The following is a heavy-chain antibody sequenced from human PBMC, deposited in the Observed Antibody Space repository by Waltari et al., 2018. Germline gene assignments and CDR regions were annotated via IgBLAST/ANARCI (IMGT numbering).Heavy chain of an antibody. CDR2: INPNGGGT. V-gene: IGHV1-2*02. CDR3: ARDWGSGYSVGDF. Sequence: QVQLVQSGARGTQPGASVKVSCTASGYTFIGYYLHWVRQAPGQGLEWMGWINPNGGGTYYASNFQGRVTMTRVTSISTAYMDLNRLTFDDTAVYYCARDWGSGYSVGDFWGQGTLVTVSS. D-gene: IGHD5-12*01. J-gene: IGHJ4*02. CDR1: GYTFIGYY.